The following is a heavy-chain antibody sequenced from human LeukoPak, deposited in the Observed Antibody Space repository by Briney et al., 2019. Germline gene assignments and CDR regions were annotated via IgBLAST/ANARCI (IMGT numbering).Heavy chain of an antibody. J-gene: IGHJ4*02. Sequence: GGSLRLSCAAPGFTFSSYSMNWVRQAPGKGLEWVSSISSSSSYIYYADSVKGRFTISRDNAKNSLYLQMNSLRAEDTAVYYCARDHYDSSGPPEDYWGQGTLVIVSS. CDR2: ISSSSSYI. CDR1: GFTFSSYS. D-gene: IGHD3-22*01. CDR3: ARDHYDSSGPPEDY. V-gene: IGHV3-21*01.